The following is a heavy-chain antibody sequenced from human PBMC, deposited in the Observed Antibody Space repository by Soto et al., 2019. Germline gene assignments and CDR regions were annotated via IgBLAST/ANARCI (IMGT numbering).Heavy chain of an antibody. J-gene: IGHJ4*02. CDR2: IYYSGST. V-gene: IGHV4-59*08. D-gene: IGHD1-1*01. CDR1: GGSISSYY. Sequence: SETLSLTCTVSGGSISSYYWSWIRQPPGKGLEWIGYIYYSGSTNYNPSLKSRVTISVDTSKNQFSLKLSSVTAADTAVYYCASYPAAIQDYWGQGTLVTVSS. CDR3: ASYPAAIQDY.